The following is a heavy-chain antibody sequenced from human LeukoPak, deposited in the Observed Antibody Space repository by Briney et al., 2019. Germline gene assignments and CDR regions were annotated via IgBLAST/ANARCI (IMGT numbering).Heavy chain of an antibody. CDR3: ARDRGPGYDWGFDS. D-gene: IGHD5-12*01. Sequence: GGSLRPSCAASGFTFITYSMNWVRQAPGKGLEWVSYISRGSSTIYYADSVKGRFTISRDNAKNSLYLQMNSLRDEDTAVYYCARDRGPGYDWGFDSWGQGTLVTVSS. CDR2: ISRGSSTI. V-gene: IGHV3-48*02. J-gene: IGHJ4*02. CDR1: GFTFITYS.